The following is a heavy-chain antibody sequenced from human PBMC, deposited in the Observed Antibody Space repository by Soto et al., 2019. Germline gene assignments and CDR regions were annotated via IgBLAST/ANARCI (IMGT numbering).Heavy chain of an antibody. Sequence: LRLSCAASGFTFSDYYMSWIRQAPGKGLEWVSYISSSGSTIYYADSVKGRFTISRDNAKNSLYLQMNSLRAEDTAVYYCARESRDGYNRDYGMDVWGQGTTVTVSS. CDR1: GFTFSDYY. V-gene: IGHV3-11*01. CDR2: ISSSGSTI. CDR3: ARESRDGYNRDYGMDV. J-gene: IGHJ6*02. D-gene: IGHD5-12*01.